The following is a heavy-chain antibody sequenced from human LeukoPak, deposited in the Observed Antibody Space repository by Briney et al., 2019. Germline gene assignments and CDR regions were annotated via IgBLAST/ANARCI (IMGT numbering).Heavy chain of an antibody. V-gene: IGHV4-59*08. CDR3: ARGGYIYGFDY. CDR2: IYYSGST. Sequence: SETLSLTCNVSGGSISSDYWSWIRQPPGKGLGWIGNIYYSGSTNYNPSLKSRVTISVDTSKNQFSLMLSSVTAADTALYYCARGGYIYGFDYWGQGTPVTVSS. J-gene: IGHJ4*02. CDR1: GGSISSDY. D-gene: IGHD5-18*01.